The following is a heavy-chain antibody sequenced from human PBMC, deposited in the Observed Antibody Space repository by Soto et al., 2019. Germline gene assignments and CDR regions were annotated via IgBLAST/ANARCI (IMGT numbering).Heavy chain of an antibody. D-gene: IGHD3-9*01. V-gene: IGHV1-3*01. CDR1: VYTFTGNA. Sequence: QVQLVQSGAEVKNPGASVKVSCRASVYTFTGNAIHWIRQAPGQRLEWIGKIDPGNGNTKYSQNFQGRVTITRDTSASAAYMELNTLGSEDTSIYYCARSETGYSRFDYWGQGTLVTVSS. CDR3: ARSETGYSRFDY. CDR2: IDPGNGNT. J-gene: IGHJ4*02.